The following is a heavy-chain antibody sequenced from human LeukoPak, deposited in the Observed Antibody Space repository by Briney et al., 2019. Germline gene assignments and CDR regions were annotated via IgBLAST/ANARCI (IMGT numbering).Heavy chain of an antibody. V-gene: IGHV4-4*07. Sequence: SETLSLTCTVSGGSISSYYWSWIRQTAGKGLEWIGRIYTSGSTNYNPSLKSRVTMSVDTPKNQFSLKLSSVTAADTAVYYCARNKGSSLHAFDIWGQGTMVTVSS. D-gene: IGHD6-13*01. CDR3: ARNKGSSLHAFDI. CDR1: GGSISSYY. J-gene: IGHJ3*02. CDR2: IYTSGST.